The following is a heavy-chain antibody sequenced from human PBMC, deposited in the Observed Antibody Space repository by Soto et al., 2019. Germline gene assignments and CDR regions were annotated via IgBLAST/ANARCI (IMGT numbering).Heavy chain of an antibody. J-gene: IGHJ4*02. D-gene: IGHD6-13*01. CDR2: SHQSGNT. CDR1: GVSISSHDW. Sequence: QVQLRESGPGLVKPSGTLSLTCAVSGVSISSHDWWTWVRQPPGKGLEWIGESHQSGNTNYNSSLESRVTISVDKSENQFSLKLTSVTVADTAVYYCATRDSSRFYWGQGTLVTVSS. V-gene: IGHV4-4*02. CDR3: ATRDSSRFY.